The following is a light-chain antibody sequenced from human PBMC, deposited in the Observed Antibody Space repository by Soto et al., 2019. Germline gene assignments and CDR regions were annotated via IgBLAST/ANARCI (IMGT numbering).Light chain of an antibody. CDR2: SDS. CDR3: QVWDSSSDHVV. J-gene: IGLJ2*01. V-gene: IGLV3-21*04. Sequence: SYELTQPPSVSVAPGKTARITCGGNNIGSKSVHWYQQKPGQAPVLVIYSDSDRPSGIPERFSGSNSGNTATLTISRVEAGDEADYSCQVWDSSSDHVVFGGGTKLTVL. CDR1: NIGSKS.